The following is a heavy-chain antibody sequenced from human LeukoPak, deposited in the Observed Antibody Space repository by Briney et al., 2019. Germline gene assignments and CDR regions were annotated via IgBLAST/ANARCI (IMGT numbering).Heavy chain of an antibody. CDR1: GFTFSGYA. Sequence: GGSLRLSCAASGFTFSGYAMSWVRQAPGKGLEWVSAISGSGGSTYYADSVKGRFTISRDNSKNTLYLQMNSLRAEDTAVYYCAKDRDIVVVVAATALDYWGQGTLVTVSS. CDR2: ISGSGGST. J-gene: IGHJ4*02. V-gene: IGHV3-23*01. D-gene: IGHD2-15*01. CDR3: AKDRDIVVVVAATALDY.